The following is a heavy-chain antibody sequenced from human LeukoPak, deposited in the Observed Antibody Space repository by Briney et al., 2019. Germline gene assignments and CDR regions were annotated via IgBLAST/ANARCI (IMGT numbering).Heavy chain of an antibody. V-gene: IGHV3-64D*06. CDR2: ISSNGDNT. CDR1: GFPFHTYA. J-gene: IGHJ3*01. Sequence: PGGSLRLSCSASGFPFHTYAIHWVRQAPGKGLEYVAGISSNGDNTDFADSAKGRFTISRDNSKSTLFLQMNSLRVEDTAVYFCTRDSALLGVAFDLWGQGTVVTVSS. D-gene: IGHD2-15*01. CDR3: TRDSALLGVAFDL.